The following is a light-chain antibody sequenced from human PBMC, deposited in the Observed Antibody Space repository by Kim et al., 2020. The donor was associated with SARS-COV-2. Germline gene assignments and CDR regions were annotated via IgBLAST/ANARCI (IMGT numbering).Light chain of an antibody. CDR3: QVWDSSSDRV. CDR2: YDS. J-gene: IGLJ3*02. V-gene: IGLV3-21*04. CDR1: NIGSKS. Sequence: VAPGKTARITCGGNNIGSKSVPWYQHKPGQAPVLVIDYDSDRPSGSTERFSGSNSGNTAALTISRVEAGDEADYYCQVWDSSSDRVFGGGTQLTVL.